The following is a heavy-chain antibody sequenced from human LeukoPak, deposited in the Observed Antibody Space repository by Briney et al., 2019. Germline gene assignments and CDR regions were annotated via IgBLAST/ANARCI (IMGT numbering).Heavy chain of an antibody. CDR2: ISSNGGST. V-gene: IGHV3-64*01. D-gene: IGHD3-9*01. CDR1: GFTFNNYA. J-gene: IGHJ4*02. Sequence: GGSLRLSCAASGFTFNNYAMHWVRRAPGKGLEYVSAISSNGGSTYYANSVKGRFTISRDNSKNTLYLQMGSLRADDMAVYYCARARDYDILTGYSFYDYWGQGTLVTVSS. CDR3: ARARDYDILTGYSFYDY.